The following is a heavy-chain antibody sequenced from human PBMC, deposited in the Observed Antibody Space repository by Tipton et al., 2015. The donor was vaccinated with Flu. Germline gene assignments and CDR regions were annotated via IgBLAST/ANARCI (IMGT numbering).Heavy chain of an antibody. Sequence: AASGFTFSSYGMHWVRQAPGKGLEWVAVIWHDGSTKYHADSVKGRFTISRDNSKKTLYLQMNSLRADDTAVYFCARDTFFGVVIGPNGMDVWGQGTTVTVSS. D-gene: IGHD3-3*01. J-gene: IGHJ6*02. V-gene: IGHV3-33*01. CDR1: GFTFSSYG. CDR3: ARDTFFGVVIGPNGMDV. CDR2: IWHDGSTK.